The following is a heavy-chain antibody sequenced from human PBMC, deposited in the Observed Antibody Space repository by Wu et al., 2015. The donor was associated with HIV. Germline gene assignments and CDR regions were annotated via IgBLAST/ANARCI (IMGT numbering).Heavy chain of an antibody. CDR2: IIPIFGIT. CDR1: GGTFSSRA. Sequence: QVQLVQSGAEVKKPGSSVKVSCKASGGTFSSRAINWVRQAPGQGLEWMGRIIPIFGITTFAQKFQGRVMINADESTSTAYMELSSLRSEDTAVYYCASQSQPQKETYYYDSSGYSLWGQGTLVTVSS. CDR3: ASQSQPQKETYYYDSSGYSL. J-gene: IGHJ4*02. V-gene: IGHV1-69*13. D-gene: IGHD3-22*01.